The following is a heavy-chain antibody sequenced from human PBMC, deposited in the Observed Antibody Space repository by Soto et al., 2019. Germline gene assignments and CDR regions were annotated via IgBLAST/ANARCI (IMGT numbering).Heavy chain of an antibody. D-gene: IGHD3-22*01. CDR1: GFTFSSYW. CDR2: INSDGSST. J-gene: IGHJ4*02. Sequence: GGSLRLSCAASGFTFSSYWMHWVRQAPGKGLVWVSRINSDGSSTSYADSVKGRFTISRDNAKNTLYLQMNSLRAEDTAVYYCAKHDYDSSGYGHGDFDYWGRGTLVTVSS. V-gene: IGHV3-74*01. CDR3: AKHDYDSSGYGHGDFDY.